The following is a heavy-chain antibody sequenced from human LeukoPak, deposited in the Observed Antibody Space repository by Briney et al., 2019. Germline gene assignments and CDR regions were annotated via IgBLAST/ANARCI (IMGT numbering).Heavy chain of an antibody. D-gene: IGHD1-26*01. CDR3: AGSASYFRF. CDR2: TYYRSKWVN. CDR1: GDSVSSNSAS. Sequence: SQTLSLTCAISGDSVSSNSASWNWIRQSPSRGLEWLGRTYYRSKWVNDYATSVKSRITINPDTSKNQFSLHSNSVTPEDTAIYYCAGSASYFRFWDQGILVNVSS. J-gene: IGHJ4*02. V-gene: IGHV6-1*01.